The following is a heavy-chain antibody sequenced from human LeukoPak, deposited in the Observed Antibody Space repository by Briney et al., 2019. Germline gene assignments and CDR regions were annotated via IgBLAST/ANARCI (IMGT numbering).Heavy chain of an antibody. CDR1: GFTFSSYW. Sequence: PGGSLRLSCAASGFTFSSYWMSWVRQAPGKGLEWVANIKQDGSEKYYVDSVKGRFTSSRDNAKNSLYLQMNSLRAEDTAVYYCARDSLHHSGYLGGRYYWGQGTLVTVSS. D-gene: IGHD5-12*01. V-gene: IGHV3-7*01. J-gene: IGHJ4*02. CDR2: IKQDGSEK. CDR3: ARDSLHHSGYLGGRYY.